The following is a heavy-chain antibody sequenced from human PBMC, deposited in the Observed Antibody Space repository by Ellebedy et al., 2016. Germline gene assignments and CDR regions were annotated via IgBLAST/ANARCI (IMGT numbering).Heavy chain of an antibody. CDR1: GFTFSHYG. CDR3: ARDWNEGYDGYFDY. J-gene: IGHJ4*02. CDR2: ISYHGSNT. V-gene: IGHV3-30*03. Sequence: GESLKISCAASGFTFSHYGMHWVPQAPGEGLEWVAVISYHGSNTHYADSVKGRSTISRDNSKNTLYLQINSLRVDHTAVYYCARDWNEGYDGYFDYWGQGTLVTVSS. D-gene: IGHD3-3*01.